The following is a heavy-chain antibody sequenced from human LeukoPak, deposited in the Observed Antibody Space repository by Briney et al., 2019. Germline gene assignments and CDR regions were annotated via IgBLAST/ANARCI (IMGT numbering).Heavy chain of an antibody. CDR1: GYTFTGYY. D-gene: IGHD6-19*01. J-gene: IGHJ6*03. CDR2: INPNSGGT. Sequence: GASVKVSCKASGYTFTGYYMHWVRQAPGQGLEWMGWINPNSGGTNYAQKFQGRVTMTRDTSISTAYMELSRLRSDDTAVYYCARGLSSGRYYYYYMDVWGKETTVTVSS. CDR3: ARGLSSGRYYYYYMDV. V-gene: IGHV1-2*02.